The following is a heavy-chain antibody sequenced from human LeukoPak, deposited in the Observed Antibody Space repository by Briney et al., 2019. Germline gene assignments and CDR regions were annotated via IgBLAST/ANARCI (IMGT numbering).Heavy chain of an antibody. Sequence: SETLSLTCAVYGGSFSDYYWSWIRQPPGKGLEWIGEINHSGSTNFNPSLKSRVTISVDTSKNQFSLKLNSVTAADTAVYYCARAHPYYYDSSGYYRYFDLWGRGTLVTVSS. CDR1: GGSFSDYY. J-gene: IGHJ2*01. CDR2: INHSGST. D-gene: IGHD3-22*01. V-gene: IGHV4-34*01. CDR3: ARAHPYYYDSSGYYRYFDL.